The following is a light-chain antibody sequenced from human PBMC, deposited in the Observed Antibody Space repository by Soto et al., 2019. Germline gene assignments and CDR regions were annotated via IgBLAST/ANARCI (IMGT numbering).Light chain of an antibody. CDR3: CSYAGSYTFVV. CDR2: DVS. J-gene: IGLJ2*01. V-gene: IGLV2-11*01. CDR1: SSDVGSYHY. Sequence: QSALTQPRSVSGSRGQSVTISCTGTSSDVGSYHYVSWYQHHPGKAPKLMIYDVSERPSGVPDRFSGSKSGNTAALTISGLQAEDEADYYCCSYAGSYTFVVFGGGTKVTVL.